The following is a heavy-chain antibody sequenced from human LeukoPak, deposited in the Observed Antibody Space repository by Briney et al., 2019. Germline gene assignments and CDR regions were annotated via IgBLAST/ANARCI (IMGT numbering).Heavy chain of an antibody. CDR3: ARGRRLYYYGSGSYIDY. CDR2: IYYSGST. D-gene: IGHD3-10*01. Sequence: PSETLSLTCTVSGGSISSSSYYWGWIRQPPGKGLEWIGSIYYSGSTYYNPSLKSRVTISVDTSKNQFSLKLSSVTAADTAVYYCARGRRLYYYGSGSYIDYWGQGTLVTVSS. J-gene: IGHJ4*02. V-gene: IGHV4-39*01. CDR1: GGSISSSSYY.